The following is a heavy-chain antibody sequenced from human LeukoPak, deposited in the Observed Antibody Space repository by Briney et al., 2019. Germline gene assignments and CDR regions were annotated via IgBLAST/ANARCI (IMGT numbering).Heavy chain of an antibody. CDR3: GSGQWLVGVFY. CDR1: GHTFTGYY. Sequence: EASAKVSCKASGHTFTGYYMHWVRQAPGQGLEWLGWINPNSGVTNYAQKFQGRITMTRGTSITTVYMELSSLTSDDTAVYYCGSGQWLVGVFYWGQGTLVTVSS. CDR2: INPNSGVT. V-gene: IGHV1-2*02. J-gene: IGHJ4*02. D-gene: IGHD6-19*01.